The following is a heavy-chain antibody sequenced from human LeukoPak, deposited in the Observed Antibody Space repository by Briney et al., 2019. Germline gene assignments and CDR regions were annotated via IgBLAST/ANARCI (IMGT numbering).Heavy chain of an antibody. V-gene: IGHV3-11*01. D-gene: IGHD3/OR15-3a*01. CDR3: AGDAMGPGLAGY. J-gene: IGHJ4*02. CDR2: ISSSGNII. CDR1: GFTFSDYY. Sequence: PGGSLRLSCAASGFTFSDYYMSWIRQTPGKGLEWVSYISSSGNIIYYTDSVKGRFTISRDNAKNSLYLRMNSLRLEDTGVYYCAGDAMGPGLAGYWGQGTLVTVS.